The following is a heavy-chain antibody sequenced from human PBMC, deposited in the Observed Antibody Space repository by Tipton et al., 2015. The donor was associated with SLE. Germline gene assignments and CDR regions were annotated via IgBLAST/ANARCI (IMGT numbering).Heavy chain of an antibody. Sequence: GSLRLSCAASGFTFSSFAMSWVRQAPGKGLEWVANIKQDGSEKYYVDSVKGRFTISRDNSKNSLFLQMNSLRDEDTAVYYCARDLGIAAASWGQGTLVTVSS. CDR3: ARDLGIAAAS. V-gene: IGHV3-7*01. CDR2: IKQDGSEK. D-gene: IGHD6-13*01. J-gene: IGHJ4*02. CDR1: GFTFSSFA.